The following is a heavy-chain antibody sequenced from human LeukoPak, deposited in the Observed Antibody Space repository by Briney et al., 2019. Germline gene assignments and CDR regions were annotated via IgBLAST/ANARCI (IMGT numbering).Heavy chain of an antibody. CDR3: AKKVGLVSAPLYYFDL. J-gene: IGHJ4*02. V-gene: IGHV3-23*01. CDR2: TSGPGGSR. D-gene: IGHD6-6*01. CDR1: GFTFSSYA. Sequence: GGPLRLSCAASGFTFSSYAMSWVRQAPGKGLEWVSATSGPGGSRDYADSVKGRFTISRDNSKNTLYLQMNSLRAEDTAIYYCAKKVGLVSAPLYYFDLWGQGTLVTVSS.